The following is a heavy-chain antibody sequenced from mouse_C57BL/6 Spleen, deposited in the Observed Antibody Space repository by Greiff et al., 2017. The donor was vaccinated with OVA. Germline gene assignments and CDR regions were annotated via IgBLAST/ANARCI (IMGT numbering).Heavy chain of an antibody. D-gene: IGHD2-5*01. CDR1: GYTFTSYW. Sequence: QVQLQQPGAELVKPGASVKLSCKASGYTFTSYWMQWVKQRPGQGLEWIGEIDPSDSYTNSNQKFKGQATLTVDTSSSTAYMQLSSLTSEDSAVYYCARKDSNFAWFAYWGQGTLVTVSA. CDR3: ARKDSNFAWFAY. V-gene: IGHV1-50*01. J-gene: IGHJ3*01. CDR2: IDPSDSYT.